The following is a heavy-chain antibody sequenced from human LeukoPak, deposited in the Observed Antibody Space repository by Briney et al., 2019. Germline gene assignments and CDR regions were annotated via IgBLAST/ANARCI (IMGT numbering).Heavy chain of an antibody. V-gene: IGHV3-30*02. D-gene: IGHD6-6*01. Sequence: PGGSLRLSCAASGFTFSSYGMHWVRQAPGKGLEWVAFIRYDGSNKYYADSVKGRFTISRDNAKNSLYLQMNSLRAEDTAVYYCARVQGYSSSSGHDAFDIWGQGTMVTVSS. J-gene: IGHJ3*02. CDR1: GFTFSSYG. CDR3: ARVQGYSSSSGHDAFDI. CDR2: IRYDGSNK.